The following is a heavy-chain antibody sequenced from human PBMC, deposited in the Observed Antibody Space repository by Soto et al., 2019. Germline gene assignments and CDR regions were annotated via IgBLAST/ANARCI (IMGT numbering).Heavy chain of an antibody. CDR3: ASNKGNPRVVATTLDY. CDR2: ISAYNGNT. Sequence: ASVKVSCKASGYTFTSYGISWVRQAPGQGLEWMGWISAYNGNTNYAQKLQGRVTMTTDTSTSTAYMELRSLRSDDTAVYYCASNKGNPRVVATTLDYWGQGTLVTVSS. J-gene: IGHJ4*02. CDR1: GYTFTSYG. V-gene: IGHV1-18*04. D-gene: IGHD5-12*01.